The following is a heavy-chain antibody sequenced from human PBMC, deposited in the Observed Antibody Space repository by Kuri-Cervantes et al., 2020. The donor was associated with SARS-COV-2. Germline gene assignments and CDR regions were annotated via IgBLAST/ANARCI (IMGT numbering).Heavy chain of an antibody. CDR2: ISYDGSNK. V-gene: IGHV3-30*03. CDR3: TTLIDY. CDR1: GFTFSSYA. J-gene: IGHJ4*02. Sequence: GGSLRLSCAASGFTFSSYAMHWVRQAPGKGLEWVALISYDGSNKYYADSVKGRFAISRDNSKNTLSLEMDSLRADDTAVYYCTTLIDYWGQGALVTVSS.